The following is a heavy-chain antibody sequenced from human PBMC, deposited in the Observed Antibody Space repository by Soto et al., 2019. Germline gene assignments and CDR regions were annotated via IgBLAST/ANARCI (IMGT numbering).Heavy chain of an antibody. CDR2: IKQDGSEK. D-gene: IGHD4-17*01. V-gene: IGHV3-7*01. Sequence: EVQLVESGGGLVQPGGSLRLSCAASGFTFSSYWMSWVRQAPGKGLEWVANIKQDGSEKYYVDSVKGRFTISRDNAKNSLYLQMNSLRAEDTAVYYCARELGVTTDWYFDLWGRGTLVTVSS. CDR3: ARELGVTTDWYFDL. J-gene: IGHJ2*01. CDR1: GFTFSSYW.